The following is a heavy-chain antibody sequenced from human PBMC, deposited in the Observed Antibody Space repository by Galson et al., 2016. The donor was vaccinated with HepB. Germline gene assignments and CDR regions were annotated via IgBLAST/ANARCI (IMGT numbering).Heavy chain of an antibody. Sequence: SLRLSCAASGFTFSDHYMSWIRQAPGKGLEWISRISDRGAALYYADSVKGRFTISRDNSKNTVYLHMDRMRTEDTAAYYCARGYGDFVWGQGTVITVSS. D-gene: IGHD2-21*02. J-gene: IGHJ4*02. CDR3: ARGYGDFV. CDR1: GFTFSDHY. CDR2: ISDRGAAL. V-gene: IGHV3-11*04.